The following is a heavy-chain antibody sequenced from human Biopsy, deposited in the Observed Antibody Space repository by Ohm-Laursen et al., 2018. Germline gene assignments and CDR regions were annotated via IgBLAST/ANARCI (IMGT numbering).Heavy chain of an antibody. V-gene: IGHV4-59*12. J-gene: IGHJ6*02. CDR3: ARAVDYYDPYYYYGLDV. D-gene: IGHD3-16*01. Sequence: PSDTLSLTCTVSGGSISGSSWSWIRQAPGRGLEWVGYISYSGSTSNNPSLKSRITISVDTSKNQISLKLRSVTAADTAVYYCARAVDYYDPYYYYGLDVWGQGTTVTVSS. CDR2: ISYSGST. CDR1: GGSISGSS.